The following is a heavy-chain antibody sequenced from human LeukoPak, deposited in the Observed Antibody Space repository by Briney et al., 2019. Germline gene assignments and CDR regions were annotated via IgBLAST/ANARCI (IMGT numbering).Heavy chain of an antibody. J-gene: IGHJ4*02. Sequence: SQTLSLTCTVSGGSISSGGYYWSWIRQHPGKGLEWIGYIYYSGSTYYNPSLKSRVTISVDTSKNQFSLKLSSVTAADTAVYYCARRVVVPAAHYFDYWGQGTLVTVSS. V-gene: IGHV4-31*03. CDR2: IYYSGST. CDR3: ARRVVVPAAHYFDY. D-gene: IGHD2-2*01. CDR1: GGSISSGGYY.